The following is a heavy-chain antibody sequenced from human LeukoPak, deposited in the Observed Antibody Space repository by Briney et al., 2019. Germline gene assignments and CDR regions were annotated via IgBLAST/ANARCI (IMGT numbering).Heavy chain of an antibody. V-gene: IGHV3-74*01. Sequence: GGSLRLSCAASGFTFSSYSMNWVRQAPGKGLVWVAHINTDGRTTTYADSVKGRFTVARDNAKNTLYLEMNRLRAEDTAVYYCARDNTYMFDYWGQGTQVTVSS. CDR1: GFTFSSYS. CDR3: ARDNTYMFDY. J-gene: IGHJ4*02. CDR2: INTDGRTT. D-gene: IGHD2-2*02.